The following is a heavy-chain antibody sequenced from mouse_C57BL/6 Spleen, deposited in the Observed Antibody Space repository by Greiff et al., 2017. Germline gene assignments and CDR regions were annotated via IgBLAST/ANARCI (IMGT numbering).Heavy chain of an antibody. CDR1: GYTFTSYW. V-gene: IGHV1-69*01. CDR3: ARDPEGYFDV. CDR2: IDPSDSYT. Sequence: QVQLQQPGAELVMPGASVKLSCKASGYTFTSYWMHWVKQRPGQGLEWIGEIDPSDSYTNYNQKFKGKSTLTVDKSSSTAYMQLSSLTYEDSAVYYCARDPEGYFDVWGTGTTVTVSS. J-gene: IGHJ1*03.